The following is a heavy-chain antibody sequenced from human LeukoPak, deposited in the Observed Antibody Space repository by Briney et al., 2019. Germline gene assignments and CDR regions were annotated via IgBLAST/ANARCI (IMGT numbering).Heavy chain of an antibody. J-gene: IGHJ4*02. D-gene: IGHD2-21*01. CDR2: IYYSGST. Sequence: SETLSLTCTVSGGSISSSSYYWGWIRQPPGKGLEWIGSIYYSGSTYYNPSLKSRVTISLDTSKNQFSLKLSSVTAADTAVYYCARGGALGDSYFDSWGQGTLVTVSS. V-gene: IGHV4-39*07. CDR3: ARGGALGDSYFDS. CDR1: GGSISSSSYY.